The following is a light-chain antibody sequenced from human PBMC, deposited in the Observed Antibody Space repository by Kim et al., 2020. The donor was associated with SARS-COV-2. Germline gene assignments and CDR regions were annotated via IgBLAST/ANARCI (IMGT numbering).Light chain of an antibody. V-gene: IGKV1-39*01. Sequence: ASVGDRVTITCRASQTISTNLNWYLRKPGKAPELLIYAASSLPGGVPTRFSDSESGSDFTLTISSLQPEDFATYYCQQTYNSHPTFGPGTKVDIK. J-gene: IGKJ1*01. CDR2: AAS. CDR1: QTISTN. CDR3: QQTYNSHPT.